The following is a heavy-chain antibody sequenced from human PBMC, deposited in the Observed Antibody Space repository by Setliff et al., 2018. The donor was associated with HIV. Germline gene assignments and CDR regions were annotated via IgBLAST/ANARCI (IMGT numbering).Heavy chain of an antibody. D-gene: IGHD3-22*01. Sequence: NPGGSLRLSCAASGFTFSNSWMTWVRQAPGKGLEWVGRIKTKTQRGTTDYAAPAKGRFIISRDDSKNTLYLQMNSLRSEDTAVYYCVTGVGTSSVDYWGQGTMVTVSS. CDR3: VTGVGTSSVDY. CDR2: IKTKTQRGTT. V-gene: IGHV3-15*01. J-gene: IGHJ4*02. CDR1: GFTFSNSW.